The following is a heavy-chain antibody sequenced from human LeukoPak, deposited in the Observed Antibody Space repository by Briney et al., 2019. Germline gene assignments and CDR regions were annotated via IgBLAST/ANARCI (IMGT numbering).Heavy chain of an antibody. CDR2: FNREDDEA. CDR3: ATLDSYYDNSGRPLVPD. V-gene: IGHV1-24*01. J-gene: IGHJ4*02. CDR1: GYTLTDFS. Sequence: ASVKVSCNISGYTLTDFSMHWVRQAPGKGLEWMGGFNREDDEAIYAPHFQGRVTVTEDTSTDTAYMELSSLGSEDTAVYYCATLDSYYDNSGRPLVPDWGQGTLVTVSS. D-gene: IGHD3-22*01.